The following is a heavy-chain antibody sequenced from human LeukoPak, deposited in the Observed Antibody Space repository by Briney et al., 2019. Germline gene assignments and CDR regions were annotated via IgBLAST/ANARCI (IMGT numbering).Heavy chain of an antibody. Sequence: QPGRPLRLSCVDSEFTFSRYAMHWVRQAPGKGLEWEALISYDGRNKNYEDSVKGRFTISRDNSKNTLYLQMNSLRAEDTAVYYCARTREPSYYMDVWGKGTTVTVSS. J-gene: IGHJ6*03. CDR1: EFTFSRYA. D-gene: IGHD1-14*01. CDR2: ISYDGRNK. V-gene: IGHV3-30*03. CDR3: ARTREPSYYMDV.